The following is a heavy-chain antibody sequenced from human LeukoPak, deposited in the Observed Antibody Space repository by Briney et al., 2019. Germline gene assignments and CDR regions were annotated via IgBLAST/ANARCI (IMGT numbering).Heavy chain of an antibody. CDR2: IRYDGSNK. Sequence: PGGSLRLSCAASGFTFSSYGMHWVRQAPGKGLEWVAFIRYDGSNKYYADSVKGRFTISRDNSKNPLYLQMNSLSAEDTAVYYCAKDRVPAAIHGVDPWGQGTLVTVSS. CDR3: AKDRVPAAIHGVDP. D-gene: IGHD2-2*01. J-gene: IGHJ5*02. V-gene: IGHV3-30*02. CDR1: GFTFSSYG.